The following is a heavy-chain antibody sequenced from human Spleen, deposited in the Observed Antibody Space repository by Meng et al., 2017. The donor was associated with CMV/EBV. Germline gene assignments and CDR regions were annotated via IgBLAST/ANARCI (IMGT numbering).Heavy chain of an antibody. V-gene: IGHV3-21*01. CDR2: ITSSSSYI. Sequence: GESLKISCTASGFNFSPYSMNWVRQAPGKGLEWVSSITSSSSYIYYADSVKGRFTISRDNAKNSLYLQMNSLRAEDTAVYYCARLGVVITDFGWGQGTLVTVSS. J-gene: IGHJ4*02. CDR1: GFNFSPYS. D-gene: IGHD1-20*01. CDR3: ARLGVVITDFG.